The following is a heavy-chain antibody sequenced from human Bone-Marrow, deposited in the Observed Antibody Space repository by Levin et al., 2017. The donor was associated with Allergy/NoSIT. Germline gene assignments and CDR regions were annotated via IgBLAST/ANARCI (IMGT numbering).Heavy chain of an antibody. J-gene: IGHJ4*02. Sequence: LSLTCAASGFTFRTYGMDWVRQAAGKGLEWVAHIGRDGDTWYADSVKGRFTISRENAQNALYLQMNTLRVGDTAMYYCARDSGSGLDYWGQGTLVTVSS. CDR1: GFTFRTYG. CDR2: IGRDGDT. CDR3: ARDSGSGLDY. V-gene: IGHV3-13*01. D-gene: IGHD6-19*01.